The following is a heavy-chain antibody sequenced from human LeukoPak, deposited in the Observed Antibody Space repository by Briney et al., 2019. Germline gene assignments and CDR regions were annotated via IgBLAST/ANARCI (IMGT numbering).Heavy chain of an antibody. CDR1: GFAFYDYY. Sequence: PGGSLRLSCAASGFAFYDYYMTWIRQAPGKGLEWVSYITTGGGATYYADSVKGRFTISRDDAKNSLYLQMNSLRAEDSALYYCARVGRGWTNYSFDSWGQGILVTVSS. V-gene: IGHV3-11*01. J-gene: IGHJ4*02. CDR3: ARVGRGWTNYSFDS. CDR2: ITTGGGAT. D-gene: IGHD6-19*01.